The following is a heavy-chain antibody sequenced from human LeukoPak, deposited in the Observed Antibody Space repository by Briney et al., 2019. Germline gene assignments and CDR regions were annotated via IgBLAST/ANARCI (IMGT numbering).Heavy chain of an antibody. J-gene: IGHJ4*02. V-gene: IGHV3-53*01. Sequence: GGSLRLSCAASGFTVSSNYMSWVRQAPGKGLEWVSVIYSGGSTCYADSVKGRFTISRDNSKNTLYLQMNSLRAEDTAVYYCARGDGYNPYYFDYWGQGTLVTVSS. D-gene: IGHD5-24*01. CDR3: ARGDGYNPYYFDY. CDR1: GFTVSSNY. CDR2: IYSGGST.